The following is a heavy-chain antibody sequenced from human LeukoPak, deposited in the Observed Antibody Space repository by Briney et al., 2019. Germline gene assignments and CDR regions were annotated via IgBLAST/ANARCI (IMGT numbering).Heavy chain of an antibody. J-gene: IGHJ5*02. CDR1: GYTFTSYA. V-gene: IGHV1-3*01. D-gene: IGHD3-16*01. CDR3: ARDLTRITFGGVIAH. Sequence: ASVKVSCKASGYTFTSYAMHWVRQAPGQRLEWMGWINAGNGNTKYTQKFQGRVTITRDTSASTAYMELSSLRSEGTAVYYCARDLTRITFGGVIAHWGQGTLVTVSS. CDR2: INAGNGNT.